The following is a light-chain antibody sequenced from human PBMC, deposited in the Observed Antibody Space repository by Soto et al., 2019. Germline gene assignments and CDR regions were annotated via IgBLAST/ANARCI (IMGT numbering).Light chain of an antibody. CDR1: SGHSNYA. CDR3: QTWDTGIRV. Sequence: QLVLTQSPCASASLGASVKLTCTLSSGHSNYAIAWHQQQPEKGPRYLMKVNSDGSHSKGDGIPDRFSGSSSGAERYLTVSSLQSEDEADYYCQTWDTGIRVFGGGTKLTVL. V-gene: IGLV4-69*01. CDR2: VNSDGSH. J-gene: IGLJ2*01.